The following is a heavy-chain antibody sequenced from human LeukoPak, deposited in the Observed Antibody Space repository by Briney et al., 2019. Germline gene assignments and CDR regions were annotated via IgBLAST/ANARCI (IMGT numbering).Heavy chain of an antibody. CDR3: ARGFYDTHILAVSPTEYSQYYFGLDV. Sequence: SETLSLTCTVSGGSISSSSYYWGWIRQPPGKGLEWIGSIYYSGSTYYNPSLKSRVTISVDTSKNQVSLMLSSVTAADTAVYYCARGFYDTHILAVSPTEYSQYYFGLDVWGQGTTVIVSS. D-gene: IGHD2/OR15-2a*01. J-gene: IGHJ6*02. V-gene: IGHV4-39*07. CDR1: GGSISSSSYY. CDR2: IYYSGST.